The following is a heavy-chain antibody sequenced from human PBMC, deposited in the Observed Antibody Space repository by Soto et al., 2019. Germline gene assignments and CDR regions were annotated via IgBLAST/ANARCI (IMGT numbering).Heavy chain of an antibody. CDR1: GGTFSRYG. D-gene: IGHD1-1*01. Sequence: QVQLVQSGAEVKKPGSSVKVSCKASGGTFSRYGISWVRQAPGQGLEWMGGIIPIFGTANCAQKFQGSVTITADESTSTAYMELSSLRSEDTAVYYCASQTGTTGNYYYGMDVWGQGTTVTVSS. V-gene: IGHV1-69*12. CDR2: IIPIFGTA. CDR3: ASQTGTTGNYYYGMDV. J-gene: IGHJ6*02.